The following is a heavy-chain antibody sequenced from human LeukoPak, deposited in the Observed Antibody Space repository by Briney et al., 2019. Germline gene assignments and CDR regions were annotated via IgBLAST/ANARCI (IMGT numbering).Heavy chain of an antibody. D-gene: IGHD6-19*01. J-gene: IGHJ4*02. CDR2: INHSGST. V-gene: IGHV4-34*01. CDR3: AREAVAGRDSGLN. Sequence: SETLSLTCAVYGGSFSGYYWSWIRQPPGKGLEWIGEINHSGSTNYNPSLKSRVTISVDTSKNQFSLKLSSVTAADTAVYYCAREAVAGRDSGLNWGQGTLVTVSS. CDR1: GGSFSGYY.